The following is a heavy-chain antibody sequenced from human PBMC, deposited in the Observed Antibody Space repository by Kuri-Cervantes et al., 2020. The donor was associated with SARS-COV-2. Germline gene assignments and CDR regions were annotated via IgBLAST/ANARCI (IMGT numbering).Heavy chain of an antibody. V-gene: IGHV3-23*01. D-gene: IGHD1-1*01. J-gene: IGHJ4*02. CDR2: ISGSGGST. CDR3: ARDIYPNGPLGF. CDR1: GFTFSSYA. Sequence: ETLSLTCAASGFTFSSYAMSWVRQAPGKGLEWVSAISGSGGSTYYADSVKGRFTISRDNSKNTLYLQMNSLRAEDTAVYYCARDIYPNGPLGFWGQGTLVTVSS.